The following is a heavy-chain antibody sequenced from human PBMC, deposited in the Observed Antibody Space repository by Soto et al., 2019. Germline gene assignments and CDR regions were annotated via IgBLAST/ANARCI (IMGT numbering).Heavy chain of an antibody. D-gene: IGHD3-16*02. CDR3: AKRNIAHFDL. Sequence: GGSLRLSCAASGFIVSSYAMSWVRQAPGKGLEWVSAISGSGGSTYYADSVKGRFTISRDNSKNTLYLQMNSLRAEDTALYYCAKRNIAHFDLWGRGTLVTVSS. J-gene: IGHJ2*01. CDR1: GFIVSSYA. CDR2: ISGSGGST. V-gene: IGHV3-23*01.